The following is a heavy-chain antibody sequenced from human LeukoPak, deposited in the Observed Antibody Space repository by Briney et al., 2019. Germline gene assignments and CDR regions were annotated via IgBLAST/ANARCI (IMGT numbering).Heavy chain of an antibody. D-gene: IGHD6-13*01. Sequence: GGSLRLSCAASGFTFSSYSMNWVRQAPGKGLEWVAVISYDGSNKYYADSVKGRFTISRDNSKNTLYLQMNSLRAEDTAVYYCARGSSWYPYWGQGTLVTVSS. CDR2: ISYDGSNK. V-gene: IGHV3-30*03. J-gene: IGHJ4*02. CDR1: GFTFSSYS. CDR3: ARGSSWYPY.